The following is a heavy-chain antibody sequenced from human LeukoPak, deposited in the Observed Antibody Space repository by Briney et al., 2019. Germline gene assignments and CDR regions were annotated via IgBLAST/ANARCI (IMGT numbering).Heavy chain of an antibody. J-gene: IGHJ6*02. Sequence: ASVKVSCKTSGYNFNSYGISWVRQTPGQGLEWMGRIIPILGIANYAQKFQGRVTITADKSTSTAYMELSSLRSEDTAVYYCARVDTAMAPFGMDVWGQGTTVTVSS. CDR3: ARVDTAMAPFGMDV. CDR1: GYNFNSYG. D-gene: IGHD5-18*01. V-gene: IGHV1-69*04. CDR2: IIPILGIA.